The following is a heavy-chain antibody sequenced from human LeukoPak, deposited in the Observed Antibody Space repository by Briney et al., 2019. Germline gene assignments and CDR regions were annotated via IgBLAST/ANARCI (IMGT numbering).Heavy chain of an antibody. Sequence: ASVKVSCKASGYTFTSYGISWVRQAPGQGLEWMGWISAYNGNTNYAQKLQGRVTMTTDTSTSTAYMELRSLRSEDTAVYYCARAGVAAHYYYYYYMDVWGKGTTVTVSS. J-gene: IGHJ6*03. CDR2: ISAYNGNT. V-gene: IGHV1-18*01. CDR1: GYTFTSYG. CDR3: ARAGVAAHYYYYYYMDV. D-gene: IGHD6-6*01.